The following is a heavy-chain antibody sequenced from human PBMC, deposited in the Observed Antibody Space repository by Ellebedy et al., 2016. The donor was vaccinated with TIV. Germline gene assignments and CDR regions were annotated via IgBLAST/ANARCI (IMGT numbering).Heavy chain of an antibody. Sequence: GESLKISCAASGFTFSSYTMNWVRQAPGRRLAWVASIYGLNTYTDYGDSVKGRFTVSRDNAKNSLYLQMNSLRSGDTAVYYCASSFGYNYGYFDYWGQGTLVTVSS. J-gene: IGHJ4*02. CDR1: GFTFSSYT. V-gene: IGHV3-21*06. D-gene: IGHD5-18*01. CDR3: ASSFGYNYGYFDY. CDR2: IYGLNTYT.